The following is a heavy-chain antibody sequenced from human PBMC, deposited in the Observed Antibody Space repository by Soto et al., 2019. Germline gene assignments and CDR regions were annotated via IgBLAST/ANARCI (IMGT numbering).Heavy chain of an antibody. D-gene: IGHD6-13*01. CDR1: GFTFSSYG. V-gene: IGHV3-30*18. Sequence: QVQLVESGGGVVQPGRSLRLSCAASGFTFSSYGMHWVRQAPGKGLEWVAVISYDGSNKYYADSVKGRFTISRDNSKNPLYLQMTSLRAEDTAVYYCAKEAAAGIDAFDIWGQGTMVTVSS. CDR2: ISYDGSNK. J-gene: IGHJ3*02. CDR3: AKEAAAGIDAFDI.